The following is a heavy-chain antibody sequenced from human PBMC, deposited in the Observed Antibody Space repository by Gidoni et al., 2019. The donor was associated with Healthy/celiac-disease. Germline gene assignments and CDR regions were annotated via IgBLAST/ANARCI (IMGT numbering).Heavy chain of an antibody. CDR1: GFTFSSYW. CDR3: AREGSSSSGDYFDY. D-gene: IGHD6-6*01. J-gene: IGHJ4*02. CDR2: IKQDGSEK. V-gene: IGHV3-7*03. Sequence: EVQLVESGGGLVQPGGSLRLSCAASGFTFSSYWRSWVRQAPGKGLEWVANIKQDGSEKYYVDSVKGRFTISRDNAKNSLYLQMNSLRAEDTAVYYCAREGSSSSGDYFDYWGQGTLVTVSS.